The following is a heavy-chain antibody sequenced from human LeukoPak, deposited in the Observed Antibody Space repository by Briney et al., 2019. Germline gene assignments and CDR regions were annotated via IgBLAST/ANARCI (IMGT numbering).Heavy chain of an antibody. Sequence: SETLSLTCAVYGGSFSGYYWSWIRQPPGKGLEWIGEINHSGSTNYNPSLKSRVTISVDTSKNQFSLKLSSVTAADTAVYYYARGPTVTKRRYFDLWGRGTLVTVSS. CDR2: INHSGST. J-gene: IGHJ2*01. CDR3: ARGPTVTKRRYFDL. CDR1: GGSFSGYY. V-gene: IGHV4-34*01. D-gene: IGHD4-17*01.